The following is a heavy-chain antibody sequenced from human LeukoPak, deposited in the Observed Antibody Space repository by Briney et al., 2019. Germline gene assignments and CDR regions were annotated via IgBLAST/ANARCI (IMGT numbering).Heavy chain of an antibody. CDR3: AKVVARFVNRPIYYFDY. D-gene: IGHD5-12*01. CDR1: GFTFSSYA. CDR2: ISGSGGST. J-gene: IGHJ4*02. Sequence: PGGSLRLSCAASGFTFSSYAMSWVRQAPGKGLEWVSAISGSGGSTYYADSVKGRFTISRDNSKNTLYLQMNSLRAEDTAVYYCAKVVARFVNRPIYYFDYWGQGTLVTVSS. V-gene: IGHV3-23*01.